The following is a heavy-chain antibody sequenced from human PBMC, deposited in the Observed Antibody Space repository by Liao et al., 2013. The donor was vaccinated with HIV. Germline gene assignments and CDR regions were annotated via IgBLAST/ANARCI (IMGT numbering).Heavy chain of an antibody. V-gene: IGHV4-59*12. CDR1: AASMTNYF. J-gene: IGHJ2*01. Sequence: QVQLRESGPGLLSPWDTLSVNCSVSAASMTNYFWTWIRQPPGERLEWIGYIYYSGTTNYNPSLKSRLTISLDTAKRQFSLRLTSVTAADTAVYYCARDPYGTGWWDGPNHYFDLWGRGTLVAVSS. D-gene: IGHD6-19*01. CDR3: ARDPYGTGWWDGPNHYFDL. CDR2: IYYSGTT.